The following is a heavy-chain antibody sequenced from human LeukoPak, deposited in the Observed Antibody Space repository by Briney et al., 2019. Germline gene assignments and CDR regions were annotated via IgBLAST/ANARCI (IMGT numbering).Heavy chain of an antibody. CDR3: ARSGGRLAQLDY. D-gene: IGHD1-26*01. Sequence: SPSETLSLTCTASGYSISSNYYWGWIRQPPGKGLEWIGTIYHSGSTYYNPSLKSRVTISVDTSKNQFFLKLRSVTAADTAVYYCARSGGRLAQLDYWGQGTLVTVSS. V-gene: IGHV4-38-2*02. CDR1: GYSISSNYY. J-gene: IGHJ4*02. CDR2: IYHSGST.